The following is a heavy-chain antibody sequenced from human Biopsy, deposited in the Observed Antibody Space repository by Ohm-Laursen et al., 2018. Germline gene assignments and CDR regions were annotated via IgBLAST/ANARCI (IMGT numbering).Heavy chain of an antibody. J-gene: IGHJ4*02. Sequence: SVKVSCKVSGYTLTALSMHWVRQAPGKGLEWMGGFAPENGKTIYAQKFQGRVTMTEDTSTDTAYMELSSLRSEDTAVYYCAADINVWNVNYWGQGTQVTVSS. D-gene: IGHD1-1*01. CDR2: FAPENGKT. CDR1: GYTLTALS. CDR3: AADINVWNVNY. V-gene: IGHV1-24*01.